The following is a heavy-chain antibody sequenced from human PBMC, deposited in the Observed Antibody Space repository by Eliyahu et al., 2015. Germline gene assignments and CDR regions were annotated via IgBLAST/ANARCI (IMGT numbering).Heavy chain of an antibody. CDR3: AGGRKGDFHNFQY. CDR1: GFDFTEYT. CDR2: IGSVGSPI. J-gene: IGHJ4*02. Sequence: QVHLLESGGGLVKPGGSXXLSCVASGFDFTEYTMSWIRQAPGKGLEWVAYIGSVGSPIYYAESMKGRFTISRDNDRNSLSLQMYDLRVEDTGDYFCAGGRKGDFHNFQYWGQGTLVSVSS. D-gene: IGHD2/OR15-2a*01. V-gene: IGHV3-11*01.